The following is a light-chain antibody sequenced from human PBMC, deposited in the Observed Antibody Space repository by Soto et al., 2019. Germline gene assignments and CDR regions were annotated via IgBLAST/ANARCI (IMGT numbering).Light chain of an antibody. Sequence: EIVLTQSPGTLSLSPGERGTLSCRASQSVSSSYLAWYQQKPGQAPRLLIYGASSRATGIPDRFSGSGSGTDFTLTISRLAPEDSAVYYCQQYGSSPVTFGQGTKVEIK. V-gene: IGKV3-20*01. CDR1: QSVSSSY. CDR2: GAS. J-gene: IGKJ1*01. CDR3: QQYGSSPVT.